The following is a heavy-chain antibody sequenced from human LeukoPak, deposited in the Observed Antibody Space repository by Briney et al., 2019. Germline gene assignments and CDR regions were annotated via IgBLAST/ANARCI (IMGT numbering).Heavy chain of an antibody. CDR2: IIPILGIA. J-gene: IGHJ4*02. Sequence: SVKVSCKASGGTFSSYAISWVRQAPGQGLEWMGRIIPILGIANYAQKFQGRVTITADKSTSTAYMELSSLRSEDTAVYYCARDSGYDYYFDYWGQGALVTVSS. D-gene: IGHD5-12*01. CDR1: GGTFSSYA. CDR3: ARDSGYDYYFDY. V-gene: IGHV1-69*04.